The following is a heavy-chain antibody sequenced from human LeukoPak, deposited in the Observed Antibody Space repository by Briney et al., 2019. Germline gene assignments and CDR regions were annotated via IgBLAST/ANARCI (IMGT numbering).Heavy chain of an antibody. V-gene: IGHV3-11*05. J-gene: IGHJ6*04. D-gene: IGHD2-2*01. CDR2: ISSSSSYT. CDR1: GFTFSDYY. Sequence: GGSLRLSCAASGFTFSDYYMSWIRQAPGKGLEWVSYISSSSSYTNYADSVKGRFTISRDNAKNSLYLQMNSLRAEDTAVYYCARAPIVVVPAAIRGSGMDVWGKGTTVTVSS. CDR3: ARAPIVVVPAAIRGSGMDV.